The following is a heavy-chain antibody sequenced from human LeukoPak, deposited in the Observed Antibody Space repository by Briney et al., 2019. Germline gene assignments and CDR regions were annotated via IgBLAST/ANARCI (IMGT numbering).Heavy chain of an antibody. J-gene: IGHJ5*02. D-gene: IGHD1-1*01. Sequence: SETLSLTCTVSGGSISSYYWSWIRQPAGKGLEWIGRIYTSGSTNYNPSLKSRATISVDTSKNQFSLKLSSVTAADTAVYYCARLEATGTTMCFDPWGQGTLVTVSS. CDR3: ARLEATGTTMCFDP. CDR1: GGSISSYY. V-gene: IGHV4-4*07. CDR2: IYTSGST.